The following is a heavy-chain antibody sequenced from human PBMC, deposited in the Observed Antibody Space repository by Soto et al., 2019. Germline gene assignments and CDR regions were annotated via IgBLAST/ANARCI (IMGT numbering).Heavy chain of an antibody. CDR1: GFTFSDCY. CDR3: SSLGLTGTTAPSYYNMDV. Sequence: GGSLRLSCAASGFTFSDCYMSWVRQSPGKGLGWVSSIVSSGSHKYYADSVKGRSTISRDNAKNSLFLQMDSLTAYDTAVYFCSSLGLTGTTAPSYYNMDVWGQGTTVTVSS. J-gene: IGHJ6*02. D-gene: IGHD1-20*01. CDR2: IVSSGSHK. V-gene: IGHV3-21*01.